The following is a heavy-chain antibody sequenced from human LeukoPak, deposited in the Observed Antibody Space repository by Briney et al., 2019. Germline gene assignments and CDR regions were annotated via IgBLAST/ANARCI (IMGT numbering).Heavy chain of an antibody. Sequence: SETLSLTCAVYGGSFSAYYWSWIRQPPGKGLEWIGYVFYIGSTNYNPSLKSRVTLSVDTSKNQFSLNLRSVTAADTAVYYCARGPFRDSSSWYYFDYWGQGTLVTVSS. CDR3: ARGPFRDSSSWYYFDY. J-gene: IGHJ4*02. CDR1: GGSFSAYY. V-gene: IGHV4-59*01. D-gene: IGHD6-13*01. CDR2: VFYIGST.